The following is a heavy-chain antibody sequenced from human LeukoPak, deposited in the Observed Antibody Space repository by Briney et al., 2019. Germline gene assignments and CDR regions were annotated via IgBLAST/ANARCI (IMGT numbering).Heavy chain of an antibody. D-gene: IGHD2-21*02. V-gene: IGHV4-39*01. J-gene: IGHJ4*02. CDR2: IYYSGST. CDR3: ASLYCGGDCYPDY. CDR1: GGSISSSSSY. Sequence: PSETLSLTCTVSGGSISSSSSYWGWIRQPPGKGLEWIGSIYYSGSTYYNPSLKSRVTISVDTSKNQFSLKLSSVTAADTAVYYCASLYCGGDCYPDYWGQGTLVTVSS.